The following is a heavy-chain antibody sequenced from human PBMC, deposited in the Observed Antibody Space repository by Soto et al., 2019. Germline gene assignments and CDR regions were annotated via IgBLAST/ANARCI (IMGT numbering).Heavy chain of an antibody. V-gene: IGHV1-3*05. CDR2: INAGNGNT. J-gene: IGHJ4*02. D-gene: IGHD6-19*01. CDR3: ARAHIAVAGFLDY. Sequence: QVQLVQSGAEEKKPGASVKVSCKASGYTFTSYAMHWVRQAPGQRLEWMGWINAGNGNTKYSQKFQGRVTITRDTSASTAYMELSSLRSEDTAVYYCARAHIAVAGFLDYWGQGTLVTVSS. CDR1: GYTFTSYA.